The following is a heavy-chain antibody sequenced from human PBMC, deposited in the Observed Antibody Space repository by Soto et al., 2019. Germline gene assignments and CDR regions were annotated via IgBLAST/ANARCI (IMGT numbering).Heavy chain of an antibody. Sequence: QVQLVQSGAEVNKPGSSVKVSCKASGGTFSSYAISWVRQAPGQGLEWMGGIIPISGTANYAQKFQGRVTITADESTSTVYMELSSLRSEDTAVYFCARSQGSSTSLENYYYYYYGMDVWGQGTTVTVSS. CDR3: ARSQGSSTSLENYYYYYYGMDV. V-gene: IGHV1-69*01. J-gene: IGHJ6*02. CDR1: GGTFSSYA. D-gene: IGHD2-2*01. CDR2: IIPISGTA.